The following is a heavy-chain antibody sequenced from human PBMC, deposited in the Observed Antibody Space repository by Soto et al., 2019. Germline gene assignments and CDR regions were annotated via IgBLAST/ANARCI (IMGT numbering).Heavy chain of an antibody. D-gene: IGHD6-19*01. CDR3: VRESGVAADC. Sequence: ESGGVLVQPGGSLRLSCVASGFTFDSHWMHWVRQAPGEGLVWVSRIKTDGYAAAYADSVKGRFTISRDNNKNTVYLQMNSLRAEYTAVYFCVRESGVAADCWGQGTLVTVSS. CDR1: GFTFDSHW. J-gene: IGHJ4*02. V-gene: IGHV3-74*01. CDR2: IKTDGYAA.